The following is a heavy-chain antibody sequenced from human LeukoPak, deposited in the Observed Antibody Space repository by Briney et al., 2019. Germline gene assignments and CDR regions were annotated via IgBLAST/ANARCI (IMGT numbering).Heavy chain of an antibody. CDR3: ARGVAGYDFWSGPRGYYYMDV. V-gene: IGHV4-34*01. CDR1: GGSFSGYY. CDR2: INHSGST. Sequence: SETLSLTCAVSGGSFSGYYWSWIRQPPGKGLEWIGEINHSGSTNYNPSLKSRVTISVDTSKNQFSLKLSSVTAADTAVYYCARGVAGYDFWSGPRGYYYMDVWGKGTTVTVSS. J-gene: IGHJ6*03. D-gene: IGHD3-3*01.